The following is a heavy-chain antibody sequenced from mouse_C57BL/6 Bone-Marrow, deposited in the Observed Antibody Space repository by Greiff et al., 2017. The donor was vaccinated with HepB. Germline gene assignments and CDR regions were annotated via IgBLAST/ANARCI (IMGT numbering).Heavy chain of an antibody. CDR2: INPSSGYT. CDR1: GYTFTSYT. V-gene: IGHV1-4*01. Sequence: QVQLKESGAELARPGASVKMSCKASGYTFTSYTMHWVKQRPGQGLEWIGYINPSSGYTKYNQKFKDKATLTADKSSSTAYMQLSSLTSEDSAVYYGARGGDYDYDRFAYWGQGTLVTVSA. J-gene: IGHJ3*01. CDR3: ARGGDYDYDRFAY. D-gene: IGHD2-4*01.